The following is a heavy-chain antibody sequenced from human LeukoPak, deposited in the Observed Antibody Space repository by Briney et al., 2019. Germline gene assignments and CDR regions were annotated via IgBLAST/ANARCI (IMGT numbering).Heavy chain of an antibody. Sequence: SETLSLTCAVHGGSFSGYYWSWIRQPPGKGLEWIGEINHSGSTNYNPSLKSRVTISVDTSKNQFSLKLSSVTAADTAVYYCARVVYDYVWGSYRPYYFDYWGQGTLVTVSS. D-gene: IGHD3-16*02. V-gene: IGHV4-34*01. CDR1: GGSFSGYY. J-gene: IGHJ4*02. CDR2: INHSGST. CDR3: ARVVYDYVWGSYRPYYFDY.